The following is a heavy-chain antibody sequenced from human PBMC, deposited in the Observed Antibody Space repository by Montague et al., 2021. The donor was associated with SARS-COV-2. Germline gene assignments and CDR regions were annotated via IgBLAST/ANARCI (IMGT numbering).Heavy chain of an antibody. Sequence: SLRLSCAASGFSFSSYHMNWVRQAPGKGLEWVSSISPSGDYIYSXXSLKGRFIISRDNAENSLYLQMSSLRAEDTAIYYCARASWIVATVPDYWGQGTLVTVSS. CDR1: GFSFSSYH. CDR3: ARASWIVATVPDY. CDR2: ISPSGDYI. D-gene: IGHD5-12*01. J-gene: IGHJ4*02. V-gene: IGHV3-21*01.